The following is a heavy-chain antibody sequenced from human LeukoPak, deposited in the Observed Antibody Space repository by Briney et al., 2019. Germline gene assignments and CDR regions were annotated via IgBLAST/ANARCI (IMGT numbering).Heavy chain of an antibody. CDR3: ARAFGLQPTLDY. CDR1: GGSISSGGYS. V-gene: IGHV4-30-2*01. J-gene: IGHJ4*02. CDR2: IYHSGST. Sequence: SQTLSLTCAVSGGSISSGGYSWSWIRQPPGKGLEWIGYIYHSGSTYYNPSLKSRVTISVDRSKNQFSLKLSSVTAADTAVYYCARAFGLQPTLDYWGQGTLVTVSS. D-gene: IGHD4-11*01.